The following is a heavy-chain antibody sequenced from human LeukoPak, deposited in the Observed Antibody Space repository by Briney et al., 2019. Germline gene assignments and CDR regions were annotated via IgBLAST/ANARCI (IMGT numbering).Heavy chain of an antibody. Sequence: GRSLRLSCAASGFTFSSYGMHWVRQAPGKGREWVAVISYDGSNKCYADSVKGRFTISRDNSENTLYLQMNSLRAEDTAVYYCAKDHGGIAIWGQGTMVTVSS. CDR2: ISYDGSNK. D-gene: IGHD6-13*01. J-gene: IGHJ3*02. V-gene: IGHV3-30*18. CDR3: AKDHGGIAI. CDR1: GFTFSSYG.